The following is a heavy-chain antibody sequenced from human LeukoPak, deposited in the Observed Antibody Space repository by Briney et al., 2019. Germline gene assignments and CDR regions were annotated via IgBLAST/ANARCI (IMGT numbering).Heavy chain of an antibody. CDR2: IYYSGST. CDR3: AGERYSSGWYIDY. D-gene: IGHD6-19*01. CDR1: GGSISSSSYY. J-gene: IGHJ4*02. Sequence: SETLSLTCTVSGGSISSSSYYWGWIRQPPGKGLEWIGSIYYSGSTYYSPSLKSRVTISVDTSKNQFSLKVASVTAADTAVYYCAGERYSSGWYIDYWGQGTLVTVSS. V-gene: IGHV4-39*07.